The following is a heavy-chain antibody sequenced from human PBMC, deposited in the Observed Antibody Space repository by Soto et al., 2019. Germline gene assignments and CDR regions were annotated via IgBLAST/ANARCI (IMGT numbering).Heavy chain of an antibody. Sequence: TSETLSLTCTVSGGSISSYYWSWIRQPPGKGLEWIGYIYYSGSTNYNPSLKSRVTISVDKSKNLFSLKLSSVTAADTAVYYCARDLSTGGLIRTNWFDPWGQGTLVTVSS. V-gene: IGHV4-59*12. CDR3: ARDLSTGGLIRTNWFDP. D-gene: IGHD3-10*01. CDR2: IYYSGST. J-gene: IGHJ5*02. CDR1: GGSISSYY.